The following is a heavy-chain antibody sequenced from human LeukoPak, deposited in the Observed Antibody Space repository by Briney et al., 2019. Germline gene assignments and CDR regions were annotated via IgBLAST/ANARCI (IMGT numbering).Heavy chain of an antibody. CDR3: ARGLASDDY. CDR1: GFSFSSYS. Sequence: GGSLRLSCAASGFSFSSYSMNWVRQAPGKGLEWVSSISSGSSFIYYADSVRGRFTTSRDNAKNSLYLQMNSLRAEDTAVYYCARGLASDDYWGQGTLVTVSS. V-gene: IGHV3-21*01. D-gene: IGHD3-3*02. CDR2: ISSGSSFI. J-gene: IGHJ4*02.